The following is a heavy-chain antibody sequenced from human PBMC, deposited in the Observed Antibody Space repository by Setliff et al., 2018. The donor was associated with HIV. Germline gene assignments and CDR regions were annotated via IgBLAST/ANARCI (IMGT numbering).Heavy chain of an antibody. V-gene: IGHV7-4-1*02. Sequence: ASVKVSCKASGYTFNNYPINWVRQAPGQGLEWMGWINTNTGSPRFARGFTGRFGFSLDTSVTTTFLHISNLKAEDTAIYYCARDGAGYNFRSGSYPFDIWGQGTLVTVS. CDR3: ARDGAGYNFRSGSYPFDI. CDR2: INTNTGSP. J-gene: IGHJ4*02. CDR1: GYTFNNYP. D-gene: IGHD3-3*01.